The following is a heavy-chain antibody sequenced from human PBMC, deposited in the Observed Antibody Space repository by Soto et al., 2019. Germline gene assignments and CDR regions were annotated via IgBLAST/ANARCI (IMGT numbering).Heavy chain of an antibody. D-gene: IGHD3-10*01. CDR3: ARPDYGSGSYPDY. CDR1: GFTFSSYA. J-gene: IGHJ4*02. V-gene: IGHV3-30-3*01. CDR2: MSYDGSNK. Sequence: QVQLVESGGGVVQPGRSLRLSCAASGFTFSSYAMQWVRQAPGKGLEWVAVMSYDGSNKYYADTVKGPFTISRDNSKNTLYLQMNGLRAEDTAVYYCARPDYGSGSYPDYWGQGTLVTVSS.